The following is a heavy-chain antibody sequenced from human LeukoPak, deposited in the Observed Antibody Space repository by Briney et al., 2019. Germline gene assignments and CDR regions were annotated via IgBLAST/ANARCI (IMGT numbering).Heavy chain of an antibody. J-gene: IGHJ6*02. V-gene: IGHV4-59*08. CDR1: GGSISSYY. CDR2: IYYSGST. D-gene: IGHD5-12*01. CDR3: ARSGYDLAFDYYGMDV. Sequence: SETLSPTCTVSGGSISSYYWSWIRQPPGKGLEWIGYIYYSGSTNYNPSLKSRVTISVDTSKNQFSLKLSSVTAADTAVYYCARSGYDLAFDYYGMDVWGQGTTVTVSS.